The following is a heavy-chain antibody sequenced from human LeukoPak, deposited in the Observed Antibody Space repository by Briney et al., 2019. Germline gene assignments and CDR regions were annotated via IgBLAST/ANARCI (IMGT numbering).Heavy chain of an antibody. CDR3: ARRGRNSSGWQDYL. CDR2: IYHTGST. V-gene: IGHV4-59*01. D-gene: IGHD6-25*01. J-gene: IGHJ4*02. Sequence: PSETLSLTCTVSGRSISSYYWSWIRQPPGKGLEWIANIYHTGSTNYNPSLSSRVTISIDTAKNQFSLKLTSVTAADTAVYYCARRGRNSSGWQDYLWGQGTRVSVSS. CDR1: GRSISSYY.